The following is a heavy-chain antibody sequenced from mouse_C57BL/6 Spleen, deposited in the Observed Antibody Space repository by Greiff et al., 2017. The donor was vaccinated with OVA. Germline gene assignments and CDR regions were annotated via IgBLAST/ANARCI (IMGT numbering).Heavy chain of an antibody. Sequence: QVQLQQSGPELVKPGASVKISCKASGYAFSSSWMNWVKQRPGKGLEWIGRIYPGDGDTNYNGKFKGKATLTADKSSSTAYMQLSSLTSEDSAVYFCARGNKYYFDYWGQGTTLTVSS. CDR3: ARGNKYYFDY. V-gene: IGHV1-82*01. CDR2: IYPGDGDT. CDR1: GYAFSSSW. J-gene: IGHJ2*01.